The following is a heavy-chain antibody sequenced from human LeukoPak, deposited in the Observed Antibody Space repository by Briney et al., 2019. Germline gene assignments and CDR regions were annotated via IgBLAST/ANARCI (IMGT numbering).Heavy chain of an antibody. D-gene: IGHD6-13*01. J-gene: IGHJ3*02. Sequence: GSLSLSCAASGFPFSSYAMSWVRQAPGKGLEWVSATSGSGGSTYYADSVKGRFTISRDNSKNTLYLQMNSLRAEDTAVYYCAKGWYGAFDIWGQGTMVTVSS. CDR1: GFPFSSYA. CDR2: TSGSGGST. CDR3: AKGWYGAFDI. V-gene: IGHV3-23*01.